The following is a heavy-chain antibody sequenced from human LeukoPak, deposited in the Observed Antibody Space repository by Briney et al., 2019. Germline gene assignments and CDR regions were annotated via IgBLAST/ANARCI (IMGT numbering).Heavy chain of an antibody. J-gene: IGHJ3*02. CDR2: INPNSGGT. Sequence: ASVKVSCKASGYTFTDYYMHWVRQAPGQGLEWMGWINPNSGGTNYAQKFQGRVTMTTDTSISTAYMELRSLRPDDTAVYYCARGVHTRAAFDIWGQGTMVTVSS. D-gene: IGHD1-26*01. CDR1: GYTFTDYY. V-gene: IGHV1-2*02. CDR3: ARGVHTRAAFDI.